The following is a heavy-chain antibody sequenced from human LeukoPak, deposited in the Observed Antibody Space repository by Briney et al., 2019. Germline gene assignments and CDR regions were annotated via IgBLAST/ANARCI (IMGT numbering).Heavy chain of an antibody. J-gene: IGHJ4*02. D-gene: IGHD2-8*01. CDR1: GGSFSGYY. V-gene: IGHV4-34*01. CDR3: ATENGFNDY. Sequence: PSEALSLTCAVYGGSFSGYYWSWIRQPPGKGLEWIGEINHSGSTNYNPSLKSRVTISLDTSKNQFSLKLSSVTAADTAVYYCATENGFNDYWGQGTLVTVSS. CDR2: INHSGST.